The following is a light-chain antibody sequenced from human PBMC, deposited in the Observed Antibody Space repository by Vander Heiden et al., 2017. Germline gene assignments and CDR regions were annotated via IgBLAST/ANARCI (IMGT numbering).Light chain of an antibody. Sequence: DIVMTQSPDSLAVSLGERATINCKSSQSPFYASNIQSRLAWYQQKPGQPPKLLIYWASTRQSGVPDRFSGSGSGTAFTLTISSLQAEDVAVYYCQQYYSSPWTFGQGTKVEIK. J-gene: IGKJ1*01. CDR3: QQYYSSPWT. CDR1: QSPFYASNIQSR. V-gene: IGKV4-1*01. CDR2: WAS.